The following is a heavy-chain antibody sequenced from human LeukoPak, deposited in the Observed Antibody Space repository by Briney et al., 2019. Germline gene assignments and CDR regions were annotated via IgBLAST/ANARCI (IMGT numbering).Heavy chain of an antibody. Sequence: SQTLSLTCTVSGGSISSGSYYWSWIRQPAGKGLEWIGRVYTSGSTNYNPSLKSRVTISVDTSKNQFSLKLSSVTAADTAVYYCARRIAAAPMSWFDPWGQGTLVTVSS. J-gene: IGHJ5*02. CDR2: VYTSGST. CDR1: GGSISSGSYY. CDR3: ARRIAAAPMSWFDP. V-gene: IGHV4-61*02. D-gene: IGHD6-13*01.